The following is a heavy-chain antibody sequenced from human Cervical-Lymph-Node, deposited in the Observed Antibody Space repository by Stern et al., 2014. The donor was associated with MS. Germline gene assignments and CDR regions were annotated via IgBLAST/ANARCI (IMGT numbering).Heavy chain of an antibody. D-gene: IGHD5-24*01. CDR3: ARSRDAYSPLAY. V-gene: IGHV4-59*01. CDR1: GGSISGYD. J-gene: IGHJ4*02. CDR2: IYYSGST. Sequence: QVQLVQSGPGLVKPSEPLSLTCTVSGGSISGYDCSWIRQPPGKGLEWIGHIYYSGSTNYMPSLKSRVSISIDTPKNQFSLKLSSVTAADTAVYYCARSRDAYSPLAYWGQGALVTVSS.